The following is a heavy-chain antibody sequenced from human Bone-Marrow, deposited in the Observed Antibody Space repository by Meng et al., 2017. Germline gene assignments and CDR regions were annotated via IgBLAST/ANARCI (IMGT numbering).Heavy chain of an antibody. CDR3: AREVNNIVVVVAATRSRGAFDI. CDR1: GYTFTSYG. V-gene: IGHV1-18*01. Sequence: ASVKVSCKASGYTFTSYGISWVRQAPGQGLEWMGWISAYNGNTNYAQKLQGRVTMTTDTSTSTAYMELSRLRSDDTAVYYCAREVNNIVVVVAATRSRGAFDIWGQGTMVTVSS. D-gene: IGHD2-15*01. CDR2: ISAYNGNT. J-gene: IGHJ3*02.